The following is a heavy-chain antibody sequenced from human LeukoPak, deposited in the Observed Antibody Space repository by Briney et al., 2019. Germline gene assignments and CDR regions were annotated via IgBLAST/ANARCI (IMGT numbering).Heavy chain of an antibody. CDR1: GGSFSGYY. V-gene: IGHV4-34*01. CDR2: INHSGST. J-gene: IGHJ5*02. Sequence: SETLSLTCAVYGGSFSGYYWSWIRQPPGKGLEWIGEINHSGSTNYNPSLKSRVTISVDTSKNQFSLKLSSVTAADTAVYYCARAYDSSGYDWFDPWGQGTLVTVSS. CDR3: ARAYDSSGYDWFDP. D-gene: IGHD3-22*01.